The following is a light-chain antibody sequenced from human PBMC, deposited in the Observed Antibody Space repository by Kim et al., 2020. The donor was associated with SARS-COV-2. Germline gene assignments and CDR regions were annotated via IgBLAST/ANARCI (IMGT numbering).Light chain of an antibody. CDR1: QSVSSW. J-gene: IGKJ2*01. Sequence: DIQMTQSPSTLSASVGDRVTITCRASQSVSSWLTWYQQKPGKAPKLLIYKASTLEGGVPSRISGRGSGTEFTLTINSLQPDDFATYSCQQYDSHPYTFGQGTKVEI. CDR3: QQYDSHPYT. V-gene: IGKV1-5*03. CDR2: KAS.